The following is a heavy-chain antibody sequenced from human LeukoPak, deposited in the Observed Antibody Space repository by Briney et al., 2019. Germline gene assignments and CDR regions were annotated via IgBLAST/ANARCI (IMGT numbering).Heavy chain of an antibody. V-gene: IGHV1-2*02. Sequence: ASVKVSCKASGYTFTDYYMHWVRPAPGQGPEWMGWINPDGGGTNYAQKFLGRVTLTSDTSFSTAYMELSRLRSDDTAVYYCAISSGYFRYFEHWGQGTLVTVSS. CDR2: INPDGGGT. D-gene: IGHD3-22*01. CDR1: GYTFTDYY. CDR3: AISSGYFRYFEH. J-gene: IGHJ4*02.